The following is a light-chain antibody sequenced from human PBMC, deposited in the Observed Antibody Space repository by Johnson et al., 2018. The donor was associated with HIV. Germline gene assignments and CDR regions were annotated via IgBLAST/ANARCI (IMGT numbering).Light chain of an antibody. Sequence: QPVLTQPPSVSAAPGQRVTISCSGSSSNIGNNYVSWYQQLPGTAPKLLIYENNKRPSGIPDRFSGSKSGTSATLGITGLQTGDEADYYCGTWDSSLSAYVFGTGTQGTVL. J-gene: IGLJ1*01. CDR1: SSNIGNNY. CDR3: GTWDSSLSAYV. V-gene: IGLV1-51*02. CDR2: ENN.